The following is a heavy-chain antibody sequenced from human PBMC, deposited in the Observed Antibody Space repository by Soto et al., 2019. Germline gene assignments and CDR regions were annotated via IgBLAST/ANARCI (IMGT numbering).Heavy chain of an antibody. CDR1: GGTFSSYA. J-gene: IGHJ4*02. CDR2: IIPIFGTA. D-gene: IGHD2-15*01. Sequence: QVQLVQSGAEVKKPGSSVKVSCKASGGTFSSYAISWVRQAPGQGLEWMGGIIPIFGTANYAQKFQSRVTITADESTSTAYMELSSLRSEDTAVYYCAREGRGYCSGGSCYETFDYWGQGTLVTVSS. CDR3: AREGRGYCSGGSCYETFDY. V-gene: IGHV1-69*01.